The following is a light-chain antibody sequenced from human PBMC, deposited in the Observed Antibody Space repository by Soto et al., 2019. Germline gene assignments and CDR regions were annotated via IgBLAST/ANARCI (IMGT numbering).Light chain of an antibody. CDR1: QLGDKF. J-gene: IGLJ2*01. V-gene: IGLV3-1*01. CDR3: QAWDSPTAF. Sequence: SYELTQPPSLSVSPGQTASITCSGDQLGDKFACWYQQKPGQSPVLVIYQDTKRPSGIPERFSGSNSGNTATLTISGTQAMDEDDYYCQAWDSPTAFFGGGTKVTVL. CDR2: QDT.